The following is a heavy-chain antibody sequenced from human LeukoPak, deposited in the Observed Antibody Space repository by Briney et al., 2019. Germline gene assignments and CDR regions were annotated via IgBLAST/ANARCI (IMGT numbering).Heavy chain of an antibody. J-gene: IGHJ5*02. D-gene: IGHD1-1*01. CDR2: INPSDGTT. CDR3: ARDGLQTRYSWNDEGRKNWFDP. Sequence: ASVKVSCKASGYTFTSYYMHWVRQAPGQGLEWMGIINPSDGTTTYAQKFQGRVTMTRDTSTGTVYTELSSLRSEDTAVYYCARDGLQTRYSWNDEGRKNWFDPWGQGTQVTVSS. CDR1: GYTFTSYY. V-gene: IGHV1-46*01.